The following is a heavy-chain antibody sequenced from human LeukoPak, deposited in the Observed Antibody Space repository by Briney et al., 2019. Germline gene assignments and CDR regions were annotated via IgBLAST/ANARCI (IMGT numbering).Heavy chain of an antibody. CDR2: IYYSGST. Sequence: PSGTLSLTCTVSGGSISSYYWSWIRQPPGKGLEWIGYIYYSGSTNYNPSLKSRVTISVDTSKNQFSLKLSSVTAADTAVYYCARYHSSSWYYGDYGMDVWGKGTTVTVSS. CDR3: ARYHSSSWYYGDYGMDV. D-gene: IGHD6-13*01. CDR1: GGSISSYY. J-gene: IGHJ6*04. V-gene: IGHV4-59*01.